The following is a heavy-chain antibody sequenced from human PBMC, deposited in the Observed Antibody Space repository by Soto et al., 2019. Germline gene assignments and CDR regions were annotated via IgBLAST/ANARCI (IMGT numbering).Heavy chain of an antibody. V-gene: IGHV1-18*01. D-gene: IGHD1-26*01. Sequence: QVQLVQSGAEVKKPGASVKVSCKASGYTFTSYGISWVRQAPGQGLEWMGWISAYNGNTKYAQKLQGRVTTTPDTSTSTAYMELRSLRSADTAVYYCARDLGGSYYAPVDYWGQGTLVTVSS. CDR1: GYTFTSYG. J-gene: IGHJ4*02. CDR3: ARDLGGSYYAPVDY. CDR2: ISAYNGNT.